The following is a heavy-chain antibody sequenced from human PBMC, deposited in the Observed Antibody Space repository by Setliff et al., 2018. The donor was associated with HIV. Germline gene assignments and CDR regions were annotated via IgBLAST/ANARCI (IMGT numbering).Heavy chain of an antibody. CDR1: GYTFTDRF. D-gene: IGHD3-16*01. CDR3: AAGPFNWGQYF. Sequence: ASVKVSCKASGYTFTDRFITWFQQAPGKGLEWMGRRHPRGDGTIYAERFRGRLTFSADTSTHTGYMQLDNLKSEDTAMYFCAAGPFNWGQYFWGHGTLVTVSS. CDR2: RHPRGDGT. J-gene: IGHJ4*01. V-gene: IGHV1-69-2*01.